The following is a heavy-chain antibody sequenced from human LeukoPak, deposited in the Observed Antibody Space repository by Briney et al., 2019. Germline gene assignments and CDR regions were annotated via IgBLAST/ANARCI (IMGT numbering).Heavy chain of an antibody. CDR3: AKEIVGAPTPGPY. Sequence: TSETLSLTCAVSTDSITSNWWSWVRQPPGKGVEWIGEVYKSGSTNHYPSLQSRVTISIDKSKNQIALELTSVTAADTAGYYCAKEIVGAPTPGPYWGQEILVSVS. J-gene: IGHJ4*02. CDR1: TDSITSNW. CDR2: VYKSGST. V-gene: IGHV4-4*02. D-gene: IGHD1-26*01.